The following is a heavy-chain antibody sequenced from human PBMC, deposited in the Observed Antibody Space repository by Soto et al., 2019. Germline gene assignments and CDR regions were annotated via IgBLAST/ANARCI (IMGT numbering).Heavy chain of an antibody. CDR3: TKAISGGAYNSPDY. D-gene: IGHD3-10*01. CDR2: ISWNSGII. Sequence: GGSLRLSCEASRFTFDDYAMHWVRQAPGKGLEWVSGISWNSGIIAYADSVKGRFTISRDNAKNSLYLQMNSLRAEDTALYYCTKAISGGAYNSPDYWGQGTLVTVSS. CDR1: RFTFDDYA. J-gene: IGHJ4*02. V-gene: IGHV3-9*01.